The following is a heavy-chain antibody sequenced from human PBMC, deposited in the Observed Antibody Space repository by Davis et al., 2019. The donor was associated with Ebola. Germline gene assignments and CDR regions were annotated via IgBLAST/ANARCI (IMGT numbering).Heavy chain of an antibody. J-gene: IGHJ4*02. Sequence: SETLSLTCTVSGGSVSSYHWTWIRQPPGKGLEWIGYFYYTGSTNYNRSLKSRVTISVDTSKNQFSLQLSSVTAADTAVYYCARDAVVSRGELDFWGQGTLVTVSS. CDR2: FYYTGST. CDR3: ARDAVVSRGELDF. D-gene: IGHD3-10*01. V-gene: IGHV4-59*02. CDR1: GGSVSSYH.